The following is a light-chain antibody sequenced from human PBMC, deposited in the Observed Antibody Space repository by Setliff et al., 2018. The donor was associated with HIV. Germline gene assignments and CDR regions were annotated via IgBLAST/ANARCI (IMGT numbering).Light chain of an antibody. J-gene: IGLJ3*02. CDR1: SSDVGGYNY. CDR3: ASYTSSSTWV. Sequence: SALAQPASVSGSPGQSITISCTGTSSDVGGYNYVSWYQQHPGKAPELMIYDVSNRPSGVSNRFSGSKSGNTASLTISGLQAEDEADYYCASYTSSSTWVFGGGTKVTVL. V-gene: IGLV2-14*01. CDR2: DVS.